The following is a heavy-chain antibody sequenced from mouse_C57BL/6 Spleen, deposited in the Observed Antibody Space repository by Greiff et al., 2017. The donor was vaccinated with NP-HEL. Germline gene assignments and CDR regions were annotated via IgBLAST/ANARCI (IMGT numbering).Heavy chain of an antibody. J-gene: IGHJ1*03. Sequence: EVHLVESEGGLVQPGSSMKLSCTASGFTFSDYYMAWVRQVPEKGLEWVANINYDGSSTYYLDSLKSRFIISRDNAKNILYLQMSSLKSEDTATYYCARGPAYYRYFDVWGTGTTVTVSS. CDR2: INYDGSST. CDR3: ARGPAYYRYFDV. CDR1: GFTFSDYY. V-gene: IGHV5-16*01. D-gene: IGHD2-12*01.